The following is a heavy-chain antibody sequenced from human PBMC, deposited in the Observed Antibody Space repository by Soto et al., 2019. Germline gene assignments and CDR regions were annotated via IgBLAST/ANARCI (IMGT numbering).Heavy chain of an antibody. J-gene: IGHJ6*02. D-gene: IGHD2-2*01. CDR1: GYTFTSYG. CDR2: ISAYNGNT. V-gene: IGHV1-18*01. CDR3: ASDIVVVPASMPAYYYYYGMDV. Sequence: QVQLVQSGAEVKKPGASVKVSCKASGYTFTSYGISWVRQAPGQGLEWMGWISAYNGNTNYAQKLQGRVTMTTDTSASSAYMELRSLRSDNTALYYCASDIVVVPASMPAYYYYYGMDVWGQGTTVTVSS.